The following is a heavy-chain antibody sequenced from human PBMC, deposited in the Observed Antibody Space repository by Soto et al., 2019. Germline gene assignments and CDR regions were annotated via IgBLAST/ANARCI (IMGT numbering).Heavy chain of an antibody. J-gene: IGHJ5*02. Sequence: GGSLRLSCAASGFTFSSYAMHWVRQAPGKGLEWVAVISYDGSNKYYADSVKGRFTISRDNSKNTLYLQMNSLRAEDTAVYYCARDQDIVVVVADTNWFDPWGQGTLVTVSS. V-gene: IGHV3-30-3*01. D-gene: IGHD2-15*01. CDR3: ARDQDIVVVVADTNWFDP. CDR2: ISYDGSNK. CDR1: GFTFSSYA.